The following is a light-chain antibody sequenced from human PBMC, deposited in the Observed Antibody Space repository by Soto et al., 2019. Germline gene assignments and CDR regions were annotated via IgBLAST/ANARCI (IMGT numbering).Light chain of an antibody. V-gene: IGKV3-20*01. J-gene: IGKJ1*01. CDR3: QQYGSSPRT. CDR2: GAS. CDR1: QDVHIN. Sequence: ETMMTQSPATLSVSPGETATLSCRSSQDVHINLAWYHQKPGQAPTLLIYGASSRATGIPDRFSGSGSGTDFTLTISRLEPEDFAVYYCQQYGSSPRTFGQGTKVDIK.